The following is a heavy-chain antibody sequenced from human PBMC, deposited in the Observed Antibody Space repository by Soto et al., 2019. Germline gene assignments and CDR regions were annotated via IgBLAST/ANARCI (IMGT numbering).Heavy chain of an antibody. Sequence: QLQLQESGSGLVKPSQTLSLTCAVSGGSISSGGYSWSWIRQPPGKGLEWIGYIYHSGSTYYNPSLQCRVTRSVDRSKNQFSLKLSSVTAADTAVYYCAAGGGLPRYYWGQGTLVTVSS. CDR2: IYHSGST. J-gene: IGHJ4*02. D-gene: IGHD5-12*01. V-gene: IGHV4-30-2*01. CDR1: GGSISSGGYS. CDR3: AAGGGLPRYY.